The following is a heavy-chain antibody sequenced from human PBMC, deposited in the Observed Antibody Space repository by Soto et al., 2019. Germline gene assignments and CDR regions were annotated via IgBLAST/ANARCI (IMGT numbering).Heavy chain of an antibody. CDR2: MYYGGNT. CDR1: GGSITSYY. CDR3: ARGAGGGYFDN. J-gene: IGHJ4*02. V-gene: IGHV4-59*01. Sequence: SETLSLTCTVSGGSITSYYWTWIRQPPGKGLEWIGYMYYGGNTKNNPSIESRVTISVDTSKSQFSLKLNSVTAADTAVYYCARGAGGGYFDNWGQGTLVTVSS. D-gene: IGHD3-16*01.